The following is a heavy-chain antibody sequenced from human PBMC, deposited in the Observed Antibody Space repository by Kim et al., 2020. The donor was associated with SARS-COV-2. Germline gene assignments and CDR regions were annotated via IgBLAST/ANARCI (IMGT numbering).Heavy chain of an antibody. CDR1: GYTLTELS. CDR2: FDPEDGET. D-gene: IGHD2-2*01. V-gene: IGHV1-24*01. Sequence: ASVKVSCKVSGYTLTELSMHWVRQAPGKGLEWMGGFDPEDGETIYAQRFQGRVTMTEDTSTDTASMALSSLRSEDTAVYSCGTSCSNTSCPWFDPWGQGTLVTVSS. J-gene: IGHJ5*02. CDR3: GTSCSNTSCPWFDP.